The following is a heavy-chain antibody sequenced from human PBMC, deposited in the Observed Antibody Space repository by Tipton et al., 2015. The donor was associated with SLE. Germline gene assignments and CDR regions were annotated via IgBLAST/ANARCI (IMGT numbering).Heavy chain of an antibody. CDR3: ARGPYCSSTSCPIWFDP. V-gene: IGHV4-31*03. Sequence: TLSLTCTVSGGSISSGGYYWSWIRQHPGKGLEWIGYIYYSGSTYYNPSLKSRVTISVDTSKNQFSPKLSSVTAADTAVYYCARGPYCSSTSCPIWFDPWGQGTLITVSS. CDR1: GGSISSGGYY. J-gene: IGHJ5*02. D-gene: IGHD2-2*01. CDR2: IYYSGST.